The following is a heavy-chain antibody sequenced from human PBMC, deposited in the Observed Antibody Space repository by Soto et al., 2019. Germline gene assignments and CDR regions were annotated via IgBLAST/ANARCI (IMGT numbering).Heavy chain of an antibody. D-gene: IGHD3-10*01. J-gene: IGHJ4*02. CDR2: IWYDGSNK. Sequence: QMQLVESGGGVVQPGRSLRLSCAASGFTFSNYGMHWVRQAPGKGLEWVAIIWYDGSNKYYADSVKGRFTISRDNSKSTVYLQMNSLRAEDTAMYFCAAGEPLNYRGQGTLVTVSS. CDR1: GFTFSNYG. V-gene: IGHV3-33*01. CDR3: AAGEPLNY.